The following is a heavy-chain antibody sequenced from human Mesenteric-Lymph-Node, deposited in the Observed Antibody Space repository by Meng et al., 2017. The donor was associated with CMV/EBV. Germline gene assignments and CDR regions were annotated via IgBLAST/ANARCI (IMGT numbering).Heavy chain of an antibody. CDR3: VREWDFWSGYYYYYYYYGMDV. V-gene: IGHV3-21*01. J-gene: IGHJ6*02. Sequence: GESLKISCAASGFTFSSYSMNWVRQAPGKGLEWVSSISSSSSYIYYADSVKGRFTISRDNAKNSLYLQMNSLRAEDTAVYYCVREWDFWSGYYYYYYYYGMDVWGQGTTVTVSS. CDR1: GFTFSSYS. CDR2: ISSSSSYI. D-gene: IGHD3-3*01.